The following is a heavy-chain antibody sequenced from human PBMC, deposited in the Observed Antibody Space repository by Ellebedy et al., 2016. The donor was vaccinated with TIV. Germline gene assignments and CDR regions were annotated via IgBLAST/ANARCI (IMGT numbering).Heavy chain of an antibody. V-gene: IGHV1-46*03. J-gene: IGHJ4*02. CDR1: GYTFTGYY. D-gene: IGHD2-2*01. CDR2: INPSGGST. Sequence: ASVKVSCXASGYTFTGYYMHWVRQAPGQGLEWMGIINPSGGSTSYAQKFQGRVTMTRDTSTSTVYMELSSLRSEDTAVYYCARVGRLIVVVPAAAPIDYWGQGTLVTVSS. CDR3: ARVGRLIVVVPAAAPIDY.